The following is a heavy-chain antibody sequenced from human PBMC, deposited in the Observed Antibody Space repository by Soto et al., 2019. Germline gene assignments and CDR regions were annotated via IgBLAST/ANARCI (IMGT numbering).Heavy chain of an antibody. J-gene: IGHJ6*02. Sequence: HPGGSLRLSCAASGFTFSSYGMHWVRQAPGKGLEWVAVIWYDGSNKYYADSVKGRFTISRDNSKNTLYLQMNSLRAEDTAVYYCARERARYNGMDVWGQGTTVTVSS. CDR3: ARERARYNGMDV. CDR1: GFTFSSYG. V-gene: IGHV3-33*01. CDR2: IWYDGSNK. D-gene: IGHD1-20*01.